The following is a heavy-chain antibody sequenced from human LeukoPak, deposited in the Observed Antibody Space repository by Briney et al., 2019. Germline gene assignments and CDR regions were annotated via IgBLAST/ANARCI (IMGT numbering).Heavy chain of an antibody. V-gene: IGHV3-11*05. CDR2: ISSSSSYT. CDR1: GFTFSDYY. Sequence: GGSLRLSCAASGFTFSDYYMSWIRQAPGKGLEWVSYISSSSSYTNYADSVKGRFTISRDNAKNSLYLQMNSLRAEDTAVYYCARDAIAVVTASDYYYYGMDVWGQGTTVTVSS. CDR3: ARDAIAVVTASDYYYYGMDV. D-gene: IGHD2-21*02. J-gene: IGHJ6*02.